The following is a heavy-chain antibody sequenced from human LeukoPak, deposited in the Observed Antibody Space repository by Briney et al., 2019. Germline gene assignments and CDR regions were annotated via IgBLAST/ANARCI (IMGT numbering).Heavy chain of an antibody. CDR1: GFTFSTYW. CDR3: AKALTRGYSGYEPDAFDI. D-gene: IGHD5-12*01. CDR2: IKQDGSEK. J-gene: IGHJ3*02. Sequence: GGSLRLSCAASGFTFSTYWMSWVRQAPGKGLEWVASIKQDGSEKTSVDSVKGRFTISRDNAKNSLYLQMDSLRAEDTAVYYCAKALTRGYSGYEPDAFDIWGQGTMVTVSS. V-gene: IGHV3-7*03.